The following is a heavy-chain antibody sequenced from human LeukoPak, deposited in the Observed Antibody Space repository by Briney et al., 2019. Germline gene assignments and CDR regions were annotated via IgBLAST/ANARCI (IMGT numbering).Heavy chain of an antibody. D-gene: IGHD1-1*01. Sequence: PGGSLRLSCAASGFTFSSYIMHWVRQAPGKGLEWVSSISSSSGYIYYADSVKGRFTISRDNSKNILYLQMNSLRAEDTALYYCAKDFVGTGNFRGGDYWGQGTLVTVSS. CDR1: GFTFSSYI. CDR3: AKDFVGTGNFRGGDY. CDR2: ISSSSGYI. J-gene: IGHJ4*02. V-gene: IGHV3-21*04.